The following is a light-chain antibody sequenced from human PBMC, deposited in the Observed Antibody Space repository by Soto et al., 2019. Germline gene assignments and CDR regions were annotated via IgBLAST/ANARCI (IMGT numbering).Light chain of an antibody. CDR2: WAS. V-gene: IGKV4-1*01. CDR3: QQYYGSPPRT. CDR1: QSVLYSSNNKNY. J-gene: IGKJ1*01. Sequence: DIVMTQSPDSLAVSLGERATINCKSSQSVLYSSNNKNYLAWYQQKPGQPPKQLISWASTREFGVPDRFSGSGSGTDFTLTISSLQAEDVAVYYCQQYYGSPPRTFGQGTKVEIK.